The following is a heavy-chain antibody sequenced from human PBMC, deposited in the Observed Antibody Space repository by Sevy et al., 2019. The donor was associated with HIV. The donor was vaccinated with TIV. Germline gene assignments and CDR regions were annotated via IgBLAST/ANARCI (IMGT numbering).Heavy chain of an antibody. CDR3: ARDGARGGGPHGV. V-gene: IGHV3-7*03. Sequence: GGSLRLSCAASGFTFSSYWMSWVRQAPGKGLEWVANIKQDGSEKYYVDPVKGRFTISRDNAKNSLYLQMNSLRAEDTAVYYCARDGARGGGPHGVWGQGTLVTVSS. J-gene: IGHJ4*02. CDR1: GFTFSSYW. D-gene: IGHD3-10*01. CDR2: IKQDGSEK.